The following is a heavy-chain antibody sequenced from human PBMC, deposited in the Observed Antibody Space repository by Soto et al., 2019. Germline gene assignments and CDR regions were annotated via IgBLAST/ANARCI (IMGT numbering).Heavy chain of an antibody. Sequence: GGSLRLSCVASEFAFNTYAIHWVRQAPGQGLEWVAVIWYDGRNKYYAESVTGQFTISRDNSENTVSLQMNSLRPDDTAIYHCARGGLQSFYFPPDFWGRGTLVTVSS. D-gene: IGHD4-4*01. CDR3: ARGGLQSFYFPPDF. J-gene: IGHJ4*02. CDR1: EFAFNTYA. CDR2: IWYDGRNK. V-gene: IGHV3-33*01.